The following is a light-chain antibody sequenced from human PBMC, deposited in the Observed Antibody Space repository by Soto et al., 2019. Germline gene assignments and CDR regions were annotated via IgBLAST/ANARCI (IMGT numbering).Light chain of an antibody. CDR1: SSDVGSYNL. Sequence: QSALTQPASVSGSPGQSITISCTGTSSDVGSYNLVSWYQQHPGKAPKLMIYEGSKRPSGVSNRFSGSKSGNTASLTISGLQAEDEADYYCCSYAGRPYVFGTGTKLTVL. V-gene: IGLV2-23*01. CDR2: EGS. CDR3: CSYAGRPYV. J-gene: IGLJ1*01.